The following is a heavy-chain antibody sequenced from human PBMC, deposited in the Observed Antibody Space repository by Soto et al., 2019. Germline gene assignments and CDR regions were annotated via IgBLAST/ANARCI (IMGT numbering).Heavy chain of an antibody. CDR1: GGSISSSSYY. J-gene: IGHJ6*02. CDR2: IYYSGST. CDR3: ARHGEYSSGWMPQHSYYYGMDV. V-gene: IGHV4-39*01. Sequence: QLQLQESGPGLVKPSETLSLTCTVSGGSISSSSYYWGWIRQPPGKGLEWIGSIYYSGSTYYNPDLKSRVTISVDTSKNQFSLKLSSVTAADTAVYYCARHGEYSSGWMPQHSYYYGMDVWGQGTTVTVSS. D-gene: IGHD6-19*01.